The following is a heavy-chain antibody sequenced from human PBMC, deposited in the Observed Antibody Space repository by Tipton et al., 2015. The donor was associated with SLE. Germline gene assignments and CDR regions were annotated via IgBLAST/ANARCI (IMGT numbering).Heavy chain of an antibody. CDR2: MYYGTGGT. D-gene: IGHD3-3*01. Sequence: TLSLTCTVSGASISSSGYYWGWIRQPPGKGLEWIGSMYYGTGGTYYSPSLKSRVTISVDASKNQFSLKLTSVTAADTAVYYCAREVNRRDDSDAFDIWGQGTVVTVSS. CDR3: AREVNRRDDSDAFDI. CDR1: GASISSSGYY. J-gene: IGHJ3*02. V-gene: IGHV4-39*07.